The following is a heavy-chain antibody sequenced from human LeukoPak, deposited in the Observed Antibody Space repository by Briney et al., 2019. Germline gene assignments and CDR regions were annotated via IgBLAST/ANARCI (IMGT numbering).Heavy chain of an antibody. CDR1: GFTFSSYS. D-gene: IGHD5-12*01. Sequence: GGSLRLSCAASGFTFSSYSMNLVRQAPGKGLEWVSYISSSSTIYYADSVKGRFTISRDNAKNSLYLQMNSLRDEDTAVYHCARDDPEATIVAGDYWGQGTLVTVSS. CDR2: ISSSSTI. J-gene: IGHJ4*02. CDR3: ARDDPEATIVAGDY. V-gene: IGHV3-48*02.